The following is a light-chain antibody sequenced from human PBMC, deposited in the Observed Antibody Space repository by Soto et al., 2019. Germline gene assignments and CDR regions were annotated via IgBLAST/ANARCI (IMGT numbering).Light chain of an antibody. Sequence: EIVMTQSPATLSVSPGERATLSCRASQSVSSNLAWYQQKPGQAPRLLIYAASTRATGIPARFSGSGSGTEFTLTISSLQSEDFAVYYCQQYNNCPVFGQGTKVEIK. J-gene: IGKJ1*01. CDR2: AAS. CDR1: QSVSSN. V-gene: IGKV3-15*01. CDR3: QQYNNCPV.